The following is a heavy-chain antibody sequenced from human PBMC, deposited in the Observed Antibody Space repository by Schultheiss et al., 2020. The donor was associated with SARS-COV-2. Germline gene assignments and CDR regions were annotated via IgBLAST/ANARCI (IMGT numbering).Heavy chain of an antibody. Sequence: GGSLRLSCAASGFTFSSYWMSWVRQAPGKGLEWVANIKQDGSEKYYVDSVKGRFTISRDNAKNTLYLQMNSLRAEDTAVYFCAREVYSRGYYPDYWGQGTVVTVSS. J-gene: IGHJ4*02. V-gene: IGHV3-7*01. CDR3: AREVYSRGYYPDY. CDR1: GFTFSSYW. D-gene: IGHD3-22*01. CDR2: IKQDGSEK.